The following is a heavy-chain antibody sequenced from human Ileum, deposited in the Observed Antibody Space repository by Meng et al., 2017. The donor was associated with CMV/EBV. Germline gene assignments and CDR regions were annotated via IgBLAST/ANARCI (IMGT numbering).Heavy chain of an antibody. J-gene: IGHJ4*02. CDR3: VRVGDGRASGNFDS. D-gene: IGHD2-21*01. CDR2: ITSSTSST. V-gene: IGHV3-48*04. CDR1: TFSLSKYN. Sequence: GESLKISCAASTFSLSKYNLNWVRQAPGKGLEWIAQITSSTSSTYYRDSVQGRFTISRDNAKNLLFLQMNSLRAGDTALYYCVRVGDGRASGNFDSWGQGTLVTVSS.